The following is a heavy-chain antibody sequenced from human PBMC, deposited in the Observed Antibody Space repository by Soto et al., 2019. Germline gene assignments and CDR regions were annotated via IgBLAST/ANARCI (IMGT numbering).Heavy chain of an antibody. D-gene: IGHD1-20*01. CDR2: IYHSGST. CDR1: GGSISSSNW. J-gene: IGHJ4*02. Sequence: QVQLQESGPGLVKPSGTLSLTCAVSGGSISSSNWWSWVRQPPGKGLECIGEIYHSGSTNYNPSLKIRVTIPVDKSKNQFSLKLSSVTAADTAVYYCSSTTTKLYHWNFDYWGQGTLVTVSS. V-gene: IGHV4-4*02. CDR3: SSTTTKLYHWNFDY.